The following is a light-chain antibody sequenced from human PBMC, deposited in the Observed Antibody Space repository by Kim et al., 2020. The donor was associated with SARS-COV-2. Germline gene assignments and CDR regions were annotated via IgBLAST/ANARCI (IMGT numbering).Light chain of an antibody. V-gene: IGLV2-14*03. Sequence: GQSITISCTGTSSDVGGYKYVSWYQQHPGKAPKLIIYDVNNRPSGVSNRFSGSKSGNTASLTISGLQAEDEADYYCSSYTTSSTWVFGGGTKLTVL. CDR1: SSDVGGYKY. CDR2: DVN. J-gene: IGLJ3*02. CDR3: SSYTTSSTWV.